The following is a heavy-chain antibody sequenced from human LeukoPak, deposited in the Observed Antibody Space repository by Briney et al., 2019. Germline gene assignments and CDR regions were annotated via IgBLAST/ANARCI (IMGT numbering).Heavy chain of an antibody. Sequence: GGSLRLSCAASGFTFSSYGMSWVRQAPGKGLEWVSAISGSGDSTYYADSVKGRFTISRDNSKNTLYLQMNSLRAEDTAVYYCASGRRYYDSSGYPPFDYWGQGTLVTVSS. J-gene: IGHJ4*02. CDR2: ISGSGDST. V-gene: IGHV3-23*01. CDR1: GFTFSSYG. CDR3: ASGRRYYDSSGYPPFDY. D-gene: IGHD3-22*01.